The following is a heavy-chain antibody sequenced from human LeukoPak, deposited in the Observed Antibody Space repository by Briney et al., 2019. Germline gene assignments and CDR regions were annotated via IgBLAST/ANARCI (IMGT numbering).Heavy chain of an antibody. CDR1: GGSISTYY. CDR3: ARGQWEYNY. V-gene: IGHV4-4*07. CDR2: LYTRGST. J-gene: IGHJ4*02. Sequence: PSETLSLTCTVSGGSISTYYWSWIRQSAGKGLEWIGRLYTRGSTKYNPSLKSRVTMSVDTSKNQFSLKLSSVTAADTAVYYCARGQWEYNYWGQGTLVTVSS. D-gene: IGHD1-26*01.